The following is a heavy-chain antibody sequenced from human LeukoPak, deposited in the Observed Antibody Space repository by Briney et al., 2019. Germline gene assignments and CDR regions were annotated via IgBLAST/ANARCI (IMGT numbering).Heavy chain of an antibody. CDR3: AGDPGFYGMDV. CDR2: IYYSGST. V-gene: IGHV4-30-4*01. Sequence: SQTLSLTCTVSGGSISSGDYYWSWIRQPPAKGLEWIGYIYYSGSTYYNPSLKSRVTISVDTSKNQFSLKLSSVTAADTAVYYCAGDPGFYGMDVWGQGTTVTVSS. J-gene: IGHJ6*02. CDR1: GGSISSGDYY.